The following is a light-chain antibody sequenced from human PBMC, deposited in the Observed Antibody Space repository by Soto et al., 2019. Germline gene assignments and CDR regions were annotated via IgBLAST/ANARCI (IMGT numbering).Light chain of an antibody. CDR2: WAS. V-gene: IGKV4-1*01. Sequence: DIVMTQSPDSLAVSLGERATINCKSSQNLLYSSNNKNYLAWYQQKPGQPPKLLIYWASTREAGVPDRFSGSGSETDFTLTISSLQAEDVAVDYCHQYYSTPSRTFGGGTRVEIK. CDR1: QNLLYSSNNKNY. CDR3: HQYYSTPSRT. J-gene: IGKJ4*01.